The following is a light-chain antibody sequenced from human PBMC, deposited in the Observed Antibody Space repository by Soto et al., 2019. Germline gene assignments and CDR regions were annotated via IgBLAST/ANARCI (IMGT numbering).Light chain of an antibody. V-gene: IGKV1-39*01. J-gene: IGKJ1*01. Sequence: DIKLTQSPSSLSASVGDRVTITCRACLRISNYLNWYQQKPGKAPKLLIYGASTLQSGVPSRFSGSGSGTDFTLTISSLQPEDFATYFCQQSYSTPWTFGQGTKVEIK. CDR2: GAS. CDR3: QQSYSTPWT. CDR1: LRISNY.